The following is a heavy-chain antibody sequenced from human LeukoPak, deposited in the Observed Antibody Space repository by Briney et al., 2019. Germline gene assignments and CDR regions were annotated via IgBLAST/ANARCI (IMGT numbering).Heavy chain of an antibody. J-gene: IGHJ5*02. CDR1: GASISSGDYY. V-gene: IGHV4-30-4*02. Sequence: KPSETLSLTCTVSGASISSGDYYWSWIRQPPGKGLECIGYIYYSGSTYYNPSLKSRVTISVDTSKNQFSLKLSSVTAADTAVYYCARELVVTPNWFDPWGQGTLVTVSS. CDR3: ARELVVTPNWFDP. CDR2: IYYSGST. D-gene: IGHD3-22*01.